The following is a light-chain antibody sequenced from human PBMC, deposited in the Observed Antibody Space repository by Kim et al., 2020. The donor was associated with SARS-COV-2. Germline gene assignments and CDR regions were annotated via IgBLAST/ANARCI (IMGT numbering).Light chain of an antibody. CDR2: GAS. CDR1: QCVNSI. CDR3: QQYNNWPGYT. V-gene: IGKV3-15*01. J-gene: IGKJ2*01. Sequence: VAPGERATLLFGARQCVNSILAWYQQKPCQAPRLLIYGASTRATCIPARFSGSGSGTEFTLTISSLQSEEFAVYYCQQYNNWPGYTFGQGTELEI.